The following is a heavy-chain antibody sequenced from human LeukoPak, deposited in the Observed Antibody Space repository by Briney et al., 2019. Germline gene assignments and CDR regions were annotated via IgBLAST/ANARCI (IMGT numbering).Heavy chain of an antibody. Sequence: PGGSLRLSCTVSGFSFGDFAMTWFRQAPGKGLEWVGFIRSKTYDGTTQYAASVKGRFTISRDDSKSITYLQMNSLKTEDTAVYYCTRFKSTVTTRFDYWGQGTLVTVSS. CDR3: TRFKSTVTTRFDY. J-gene: IGHJ4*02. CDR2: IRSKTYDGTT. V-gene: IGHV3-49*03. D-gene: IGHD4-17*01. CDR1: GFSFGDFA.